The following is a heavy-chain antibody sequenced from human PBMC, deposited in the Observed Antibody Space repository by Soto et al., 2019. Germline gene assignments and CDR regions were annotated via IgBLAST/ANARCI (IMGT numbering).Heavy chain of an antibody. CDR2: INHSGST. Sequence: QVQLQQWGAGLLKPSETLSLTCAVYGGSFSGYYWSWIRQPPGKGLEWIGEINHSGSTNYNPSLKSRVTISVDTSKNQFSRKLSSVTAADTAVYYCARDPRWGDAFDIWGQGTMVTVSS. D-gene: IGHD1-26*01. CDR3: ARDPRWGDAFDI. V-gene: IGHV4-34*01. CDR1: GGSFSGYY. J-gene: IGHJ3*02.